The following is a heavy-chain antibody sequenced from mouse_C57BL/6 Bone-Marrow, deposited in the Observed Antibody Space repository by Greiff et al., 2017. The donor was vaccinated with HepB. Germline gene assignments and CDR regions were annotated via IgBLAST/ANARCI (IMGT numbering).Heavy chain of an antibody. D-gene: IGHD1-1*01. Sequence: VQGVESGPGLVAPSQSLSITCTVSGFSLTSYGVSWVRQPPGKGLEWRGVIWGDGSTNYHSAFISRLSISKDNSKSQVFLKLNSLQTDDTATYSCVCDYYDSSCEAMDYWGQGTSVTVSS. J-gene: IGHJ4*01. CDR2: IWGDGST. CDR3: VCDYYDSSCEAMDY. CDR1: GFSLTSYG. V-gene: IGHV2-3*01.